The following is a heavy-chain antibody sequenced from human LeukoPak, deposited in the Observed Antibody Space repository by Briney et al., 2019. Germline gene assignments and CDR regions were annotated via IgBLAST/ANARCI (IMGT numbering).Heavy chain of an antibody. D-gene: IGHD5-18*01. J-gene: IGHJ4*02. Sequence: SETLSLTCTVSGGSISSSSAYWGWIRQPPGKGLEWIGCIYYSKNTYYNPSLKSRVTISADTSKNQFSLTLGSVSATDTAIYYCVSPRGLSYGYFDYWGQGTLVTVSS. CDR2: IYYSKNT. CDR1: GGSISSSSAY. CDR3: VSPRGLSYGYFDY. V-gene: IGHV4-39*01.